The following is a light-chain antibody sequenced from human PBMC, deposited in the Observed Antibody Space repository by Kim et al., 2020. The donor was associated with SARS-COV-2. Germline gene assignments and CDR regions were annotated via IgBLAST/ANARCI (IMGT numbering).Light chain of an antibody. J-gene: IGLJ1*01. V-gene: IGLV1-44*01. CDR1: SSNIGSKT. CDR3: AGWDDSLNAYV. CDR2: KND. Sequence: QPVLTQPPSASGTPGQRVTISCSGSSSNIGSKTVNWYQQLPGTAPKLLIYKNDQRPSGVPDRFSGSKSGTSASLAISGLQSEDEGDYYCAGWDDSLNAYVFGTGTKVTVL.